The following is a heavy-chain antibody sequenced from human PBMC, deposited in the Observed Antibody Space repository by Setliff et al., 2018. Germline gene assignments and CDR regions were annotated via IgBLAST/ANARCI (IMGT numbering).Heavy chain of an antibody. CDR3: ARARLGVPQLFDY. J-gene: IGHJ4*02. CDR1: GYASRFYG. CDR2: IRVHNGNT. Sequence: ASVKVSCKASGYASRFYGITWARQAPGQGLEWMGWIRVHNGNTNYAQKLQGRVTMSTDTSMSTAYMELRNLRSDDTAVYYCARARLGVPQLFDYWGQGTLVTVSS. D-gene: IGHD3-10*01. V-gene: IGHV1-18*01.